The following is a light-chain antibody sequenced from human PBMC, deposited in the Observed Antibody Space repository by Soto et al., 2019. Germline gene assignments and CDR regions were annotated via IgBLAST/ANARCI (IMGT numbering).Light chain of an antibody. CDR3: QSYDSSLSGLV. Sequence: QSVLTQSSSASASLGSSVKLTCTLSSGHSSYIIAWHQQQPGKAPRYLMKLEGSGSYNKGSGVPDRFSGSSSGADRYLTISNLQFEDEADYYCQSYDSSLSGLVFGTGTKLTVL. CDR1: SGHSSYI. J-gene: IGLJ1*01. V-gene: IGLV4-60*02. CDR2: LEGSGSY.